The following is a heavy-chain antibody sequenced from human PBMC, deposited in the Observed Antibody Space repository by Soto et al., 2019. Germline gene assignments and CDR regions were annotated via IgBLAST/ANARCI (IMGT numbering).Heavy chain of an antibody. CDR3: AKVWGYCSSTSCYGHFDY. J-gene: IGHJ4*02. Sequence: PGGSLRLSCAASGFTFTTYAMSWVRQAPGKGLEWVSAISGSGGSTYYADSVKGRFTISRDNSKNTLYLQMNSLRAEDTAVYYCAKVWGYCSSTSCYGHFDYWGQGTLVTVSS. D-gene: IGHD2-2*01. CDR1: GFTFTTYA. CDR2: ISGSGGST. V-gene: IGHV3-23*01.